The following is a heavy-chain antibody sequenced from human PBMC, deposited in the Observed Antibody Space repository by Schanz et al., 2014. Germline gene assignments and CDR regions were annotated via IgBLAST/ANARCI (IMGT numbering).Heavy chain of an antibody. Sequence: QVQLVESGGGVVQPGRSLRLSCAASGFTFSKYGMHWVRQAPGKGLEWVAVIWDDGSNKDYADTAKGRFTISRENSKKMLYLKMTILRDEDTVVYFCAKVWGCTSSEGLDQYCGMDVWGQGTTVTVSS. J-gene: IGHJ6*02. V-gene: IGHV3-33*06. D-gene: IGHD6-6*01. CDR1: GFTFSKYG. CDR3: AKVWGCTSSEGLDQYCGMDV. CDR2: IWDDGSNK.